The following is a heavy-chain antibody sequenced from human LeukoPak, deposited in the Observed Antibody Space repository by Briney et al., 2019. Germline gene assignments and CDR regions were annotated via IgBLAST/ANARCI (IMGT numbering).Heavy chain of an antibody. D-gene: IGHD3-16*01. CDR2: ISYDGSNK. Sequence: GGSLRLSCAASGFSFSTYAMHWVRQTPGKGLEWVAVISYDGSNKYYADSVKGRFTISRDNSNNTLYLQMNSLRTEDTAVYSCARGEVYDFVPYYFVSWGQGILVTVSS. CDR1: GFSFSTYA. CDR3: ARGEVYDFVPYYFVS. V-gene: IGHV3-30-3*01. J-gene: IGHJ4*02.